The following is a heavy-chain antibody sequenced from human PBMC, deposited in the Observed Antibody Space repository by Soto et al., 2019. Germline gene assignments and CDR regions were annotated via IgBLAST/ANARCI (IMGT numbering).Heavy chain of an antibody. CDR2: ISYDGSNK. Sequence: PGGALRLSCAASGFTFSSYGMHWVRQAPGKGLEWVAVISYDGSNKYYADSVKGRFTISRDNSKNTLYLQMNSLRAEDTAVYYCAKDGITIFGVVIRSYYYYMDVWGKGTTVTVSS. D-gene: IGHD3-3*01. CDR1: GFTFSSYG. V-gene: IGHV3-30*18. CDR3: AKDGITIFGVVIRSYYYYMDV. J-gene: IGHJ6*03.